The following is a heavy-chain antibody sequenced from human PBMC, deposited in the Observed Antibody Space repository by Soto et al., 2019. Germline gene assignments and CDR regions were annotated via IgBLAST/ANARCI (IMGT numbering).Heavy chain of an antibody. CDR3: ARGGYHLVYYFDY. CDR1: GYTFSGYY. CDR2: INSNTGGT. V-gene: IGHV1-2*02. J-gene: IGHJ4*02. Sequence: GASVKVSCKASGYTFSGYYTHWVPQAPGQGLEWMGWINSNTGGTNYAQKFQGKVTMTRDRSISTAYMEVNSLRSDDTAVYFCARGGYHLVYYFDYWGQGTLVTVSS. D-gene: IGHD2-2*01.